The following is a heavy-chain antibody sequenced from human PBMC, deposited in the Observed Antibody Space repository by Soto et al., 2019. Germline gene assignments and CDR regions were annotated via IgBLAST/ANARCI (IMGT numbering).Heavy chain of an antibody. CDR1: GFTFSSYA. J-gene: IGHJ3*02. V-gene: IGHV3-23*01. CDR2: ISGSGGST. D-gene: IGHD2-8*01. CDR3: AKRYCTNGVCSLYAFDI. Sequence: EVQLLESGGGLVQPGGSLRLSCAASGFTFSSYAMSWVRQAPGKGLEWVSAISGSGGSTYYADSVKGRFTISRDNSKNTLYLQMNSLRAEDTAVYYCAKRYCTNGVCSLYAFDIWGQGTMVTGSS.